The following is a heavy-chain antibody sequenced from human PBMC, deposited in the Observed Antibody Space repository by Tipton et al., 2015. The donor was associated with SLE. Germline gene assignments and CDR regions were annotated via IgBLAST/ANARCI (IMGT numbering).Heavy chain of an antibody. D-gene: IGHD6-6*01. V-gene: IGHV3-48*01. Sequence: SLRLSCSASGFTLSAYNMNWVRQAPGKGLEWVSYISSSSTTIYYADSVTGRFTVSRDNAKNSLYLQMNNLGAEHTSVYYWSKAGAVRPPDYWGQGSPVTVSS. CDR1: GFTLSAYN. CDR3: SKAGAVRPPDY. J-gene: IGHJ4*02. CDR2: ISSSSTTI.